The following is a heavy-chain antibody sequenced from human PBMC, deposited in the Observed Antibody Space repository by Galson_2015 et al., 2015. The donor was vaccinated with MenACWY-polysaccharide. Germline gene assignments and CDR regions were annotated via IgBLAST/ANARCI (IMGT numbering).Heavy chain of an antibody. CDR3: AKDMAYSSGWNFDY. CDR2: ISWNSGTI. CDR1: GSTFDDYA. V-gene: IGHV3-9*01. Sequence: SLRLSCAASGSTFDDYAMHWVRQAPGKGLEWVSGISWNSGTIGYADSVKGRFTISRDNAKNSLYLQMNSLRAEDTALYYCAKDMAYSSGWNFDYWGQGTLVTVSS. J-gene: IGHJ4*02. D-gene: IGHD6-19*01.